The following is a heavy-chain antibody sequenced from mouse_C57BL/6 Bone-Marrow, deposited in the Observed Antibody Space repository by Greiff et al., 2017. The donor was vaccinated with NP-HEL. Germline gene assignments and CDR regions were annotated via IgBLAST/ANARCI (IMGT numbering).Heavy chain of an antibody. Sequence: EVKLVESGGGLVKPGGSLKLSCAASGFTFSSYAMSWVRQTPEKRLEWVATISDGGSYTYYPDNVKGRFTISRDNAKNNLYLQMSHLQSEDTAMYYCARGGANWDLHFDYWGQGTTLTVSS. V-gene: IGHV5-4*03. D-gene: IGHD4-1*01. CDR2: ISDGGSYT. J-gene: IGHJ2*01. CDR1: GFTFSSYA. CDR3: ARGGANWDLHFDY.